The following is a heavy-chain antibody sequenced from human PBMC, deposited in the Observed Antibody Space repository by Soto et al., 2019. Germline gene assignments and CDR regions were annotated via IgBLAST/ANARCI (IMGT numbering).Heavy chain of an antibody. CDR2: INAGNGNT. D-gene: IGHD3-3*01. J-gene: IGHJ5*02. CDR3: ARDGYGSSWSGYLSWFDP. Sequence: QVQLVQSGAEVKKPGASVKVSCKASGYTFTSYAMHWVRQAPGQRLEWMGWINAGNGNTKYSQKFQGSVTITRDTSASTAYMELSSLRCEDTAVYYCARDGYGSSWSGYLSWFDPWGQGTLVTVSS. V-gene: IGHV1-3*01. CDR1: GYTFTSYA.